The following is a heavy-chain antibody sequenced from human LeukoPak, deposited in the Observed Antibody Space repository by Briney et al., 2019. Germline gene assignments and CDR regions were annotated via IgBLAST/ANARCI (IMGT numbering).Heavy chain of an antibody. CDR3: ARDLATLRVFDY. Sequence: GGSLRLSCAASGFNVTNNYMSWVRQAPGKGLEWVSVIYSGGSTYYADSVKGRFTISRDNSKNTLYLQMNSLRAEDTAVYYCARDLATLRVFDYWGQGALVTVSS. V-gene: IGHV3-66*01. D-gene: IGHD2-21*02. CDR1: GFNVTNNY. CDR2: IYSGGST. J-gene: IGHJ4*02.